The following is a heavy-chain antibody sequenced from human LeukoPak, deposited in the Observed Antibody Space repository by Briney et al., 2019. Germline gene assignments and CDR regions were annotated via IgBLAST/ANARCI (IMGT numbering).Heavy chain of an antibody. CDR2: INPNSGGT. D-gene: IGHD3-9*01. CDR3: ARDLLSYDILTGYTPDY. Sequence: ASVKVSCKASGYTFTGYYMHWVRQAPGQGLEWMGWINPNSGGTNYAQKFQGRVTMTRDTSISTAYMELSRLRSDDTAVYYCARDLLSYDILTGYTPDYWGQGTLVTVSS. V-gene: IGHV1-2*02. J-gene: IGHJ4*02. CDR1: GYTFTGYY.